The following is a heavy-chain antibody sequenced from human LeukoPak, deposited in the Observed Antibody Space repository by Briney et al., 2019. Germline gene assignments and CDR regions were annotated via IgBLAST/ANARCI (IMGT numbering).Heavy chain of an antibody. D-gene: IGHD2-15*01. CDR3: ANGYCSGGSCSYDAFDI. CDR1: GFAISSYA. J-gene: IGHJ3*02. V-gene: IGHV3-23*01. CDR2: ISGSGGST. Sequence: PGGSLRLSCAASGFAISSYAMRWFRQPPGKGLEWVSAISGSGGSTYYADSVKGRFTISRDNSKNTLYLQMNSLRAEDTAVYYCANGYCSGGSCSYDAFDIWGQGTMVTVSS.